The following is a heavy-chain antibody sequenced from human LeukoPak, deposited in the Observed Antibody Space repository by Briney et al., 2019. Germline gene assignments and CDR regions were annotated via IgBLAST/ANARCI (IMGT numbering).Heavy chain of an antibody. J-gene: IGHJ5*02. Sequence: SETLSLTCAVYGGSFSGYYWSWIRQPPGKGLEWIGEINHSGSTNYKSSLKSRVTISVDTSKNQFSLKLSSVTAADTAVYYCARSRGSFSTWGQGTLVTVSS. V-gene: IGHV4-34*01. CDR3: ARSRGSFST. CDR1: GGSFSGYY. D-gene: IGHD3-10*01. CDR2: INHSGST.